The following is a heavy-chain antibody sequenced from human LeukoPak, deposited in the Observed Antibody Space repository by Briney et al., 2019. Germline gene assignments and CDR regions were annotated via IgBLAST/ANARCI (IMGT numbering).Heavy chain of an antibody. CDR1: GGSISSGGYY. Sequence: SQTLSLTCTVSGGSISSGGYYWSWTRQHPGKGLEWIGYIYYSGSTYYNPSLKSRVTISVDTSKNQFSLKLSSVTAADTAVYYCARFGYDFWSGYDPLFDYWGQGTLVTVSS. CDR3: ARFGYDFWSGYDPLFDY. CDR2: IYYSGST. V-gene: IGHV4-31*03. D-gene: IGHD3-3*01. J-gene: IGHJ4*02.